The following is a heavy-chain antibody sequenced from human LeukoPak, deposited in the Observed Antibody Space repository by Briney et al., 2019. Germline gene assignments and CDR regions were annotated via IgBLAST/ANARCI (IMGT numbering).Heavy chain of an antibody. CDR3: AKVLAPVVAGTDSAFDI. CDR2: ISGSGGST. D-gene: IGHD6-19*01. CDR1: GFTFSDYF. V-gene: IGHV3-23*01. Sequence: PGGSLRLSCAASGFTFSDYFMSWIRQAPGKGLEWVSAISGSGGSTYYADSVKGRFTISRDNSKNTLYLQMNSLRAEDTAVYYCAKVLAPVVAGTDSAFDIWGQGTMVTVSS. J-gene: IGHJ3*02.